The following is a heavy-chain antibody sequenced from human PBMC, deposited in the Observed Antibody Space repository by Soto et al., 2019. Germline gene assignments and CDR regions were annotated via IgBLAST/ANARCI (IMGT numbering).Heavy chain of an antibody. J-gene: IGHJ4*02. CDR1: GSSVGSGSFY. D-gene: IGHD3-22*01. CDR2: VFFSGST. V-gene: IGHV4-61*01. Sequence: TLSLTCTVSGSSVGSGSFYWSWIRQPPGKGLEWIGYVFFSGSTNYNPSLKSRVTISIDTSKNQFSLKLISVTAADTAVYYCARVSTYYFDSSGSYTSDYWGQGTLVTVSS. CDR3: ARVSTYYFDSSGSYTSDY.